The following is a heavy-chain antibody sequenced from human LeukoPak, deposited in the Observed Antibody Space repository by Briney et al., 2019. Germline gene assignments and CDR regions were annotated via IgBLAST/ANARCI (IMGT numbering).Heavy chain of an antibody. CDR3: ARYNVYYGSGSYPENFQH. CDR1: GFTFSSYE. J-gene: IGHJ1*01. V-gene: IGHV3-48*03. CDR2: ISSSGSTI. D-gene: IGHD3-10*01. Sequence: GGSLRLSCAASGFTFSSYEMNWVRQAPGKGLEWVSYISSSGSTIYYADSVKGRFTISRDNAKNSLYLQMNSLRAEDTAVYYCARYNVYYGSGSYPENFQHWGQGTLVTVSS.